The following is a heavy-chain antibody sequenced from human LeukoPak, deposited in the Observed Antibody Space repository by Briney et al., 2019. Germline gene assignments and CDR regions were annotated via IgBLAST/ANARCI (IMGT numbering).Heavy chain of an antibody. D-gene: IGHD6-19*01. CDR3: ARDGPGVAVSGSKWFDP. CDR1: GYTFTGYY. V-gene: IGHV1-2*02. J-gene: IGHJ5*02. CDR2: INPISGDT. Sequence: ASVKVSCKASGYTFTGYYMHWVRQAPGQGLEWMGSINPISGDTNYAQKFQGGVTMTRDTSISTAYMELSWLRSDDTAVYYCARDGPGVAVSGSKWFDPWGQGTLVTVSS.